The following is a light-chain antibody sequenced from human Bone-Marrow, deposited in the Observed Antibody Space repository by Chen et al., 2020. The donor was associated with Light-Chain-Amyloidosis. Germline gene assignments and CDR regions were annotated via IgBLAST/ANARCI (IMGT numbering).Light chain of an antibody. CDR2: EDD. V-gene: IGLV6-57*01. J-gene: IGLJ3*02. Sequence: NFMLTQPHSVSQSPGKTVIISCTRSSGSIATNYVQWYQQRPVSSPTTVIYEDDQRPSGVPDRFSGSIDRSSNSASLTISGLKTEDEADYYCQSYQGSSQGVFGGGTKLTVL. CDR1: SGSIATNY. CDR3: QSYQGSSQGV.